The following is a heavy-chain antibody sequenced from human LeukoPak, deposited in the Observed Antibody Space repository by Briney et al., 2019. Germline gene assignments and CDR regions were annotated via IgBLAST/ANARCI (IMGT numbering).Heavy chain of an antibody. Sequence: GGSLRLSCAASGFTFSSYSMNWVRQAPGKGLEWVSYISSSSSTIYYADSVKGRFTISRDNAKNSLYLQMNSLRAEDTAVYYCARGQRWYPFDYWGQGTLVTVSS. D-gene: IGHD4-23*01. J-gene: IGHJ4*02. CDR1: GFTFSSYS. CDR2: ISSSSSTI. CDR3: ARGQRWYPFDY. V-gene: IGHV3-48*04.